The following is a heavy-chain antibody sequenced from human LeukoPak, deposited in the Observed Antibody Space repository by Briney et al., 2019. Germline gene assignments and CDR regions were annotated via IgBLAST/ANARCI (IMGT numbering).Heavy chain of an antibody. J-gene: IGHJ4*02. D-gene: IGHD3-10*01. CDR3: ARGYGSGSYYNPSGDY. V-gene: IGHV4-34*01. CDR1: GGSFSGYY. Sequence: SETLSLTCAVYGGSFSGYYWGWIRQPPGKGLEWIGEINHSGSTNYNPSLKSRVTISVDTSKNQFSLKLSSVTAADTAVYYCARGYGSGSYYNPSGDYWGQGTLVTVSS. CDR2: INHSGST.